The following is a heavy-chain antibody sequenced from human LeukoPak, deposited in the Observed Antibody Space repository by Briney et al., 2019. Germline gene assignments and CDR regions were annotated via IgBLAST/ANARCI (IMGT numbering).Heavy chain of an antibody. CDR3: ARSVNVKPYCNTISCSGEGMDV. CDR2: ISGYNGNT. J-gene: IGHJ6*02. CDR1: GYTFSKYG. D-gene: IGHD2-2*01. Sequence: ASVKVSCTASGYTFSKYGVSWVRQAPVQGLEWMGWISGYNGNTDYAQKFQDRVSMTTDTSTSTVYLELRSLRSDDTAVYYCARSVNVKPYCNTISCSGEGMDVWGQGTTVTVSS. V-gene: IGHV1-18*04.